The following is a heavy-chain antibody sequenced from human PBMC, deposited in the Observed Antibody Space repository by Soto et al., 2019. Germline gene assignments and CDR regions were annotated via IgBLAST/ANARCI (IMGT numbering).Heavy chain of an antibody. CDR2: IDYYGST. CDR3: VSTNYFNNTGYYYGAFDI. D-gene: IGHD3-22*01. Sequence: PSETLSLTCSVSGGSISGYYWSWIRQPPGKRMEWIGYIDYYGSTNYNPSLKSRVTISVDTSKKQFSLNLSSVTAADTAMYYFVSTNYFNNTGYYYGAFDIWGQAIMVTVS. CDR1: GGSISGYY. V-gene: IGHV4-59*08. J-gene: IGHJ3*02.